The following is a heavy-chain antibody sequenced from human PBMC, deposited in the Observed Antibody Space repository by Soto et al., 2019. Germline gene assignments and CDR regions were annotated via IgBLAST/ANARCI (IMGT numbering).Heavy chain of an antibody. J-gene: IGHJ6*01. CDR1: GYTFTSYG. Sequence: ASVKVSCKASGYTFTSYGISWVRQAPGQGLEWMGWISAYNGNTNYAQKLQGRGTMTTDTSTSTAYMELRSLRSDDTAVYYCARDGALGAXXXXXXXXXXXXGXXTTVT. CDR3: ARDGALGAXXXXXXXXXXX. D-gene: IGHD1-26*01. CDR2: ISAYNGNT. V-gene: IGHV1-18*04.